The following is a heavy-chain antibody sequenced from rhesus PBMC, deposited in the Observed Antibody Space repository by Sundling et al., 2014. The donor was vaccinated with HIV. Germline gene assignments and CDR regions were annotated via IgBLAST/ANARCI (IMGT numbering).Heavy chain of an antibody. CDR1: GFTFNSYA. CDR2: IAPGGDT. V-gene: IGHV3-72*01. CDR3: VSLGGVIVGYALNF. D-gene: IGHD3-16*01. Sequence: EVRLVESGGGLVQPGGSLRLSCATSGFTFNSYAMQWVHQAPGKGLEWVSTIAPGGDTYYADAVKGRFTVSRDNAKNSLYLQMNSLRVEDTAVYYCVSLGGVIVGYALNFWGQGVVVTVSS. J-gene: IGHJ6*01.